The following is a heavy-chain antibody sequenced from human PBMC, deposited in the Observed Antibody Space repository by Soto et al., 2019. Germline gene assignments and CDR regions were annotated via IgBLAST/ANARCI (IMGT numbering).Heavy chain of an antibody. Sequence: EPLSLTCTFSGGSIIGHYWTWIRQPPGKGLEWIGYIYYTGHAVYNPSLKSRITFSVDTSKNQLSLKLTSVTAADTAVYFCAKTGPDGDDRFDPWGQGTLVTVSS. J-gene: IGHJ5*02. V-gene: IGHV4-59*11. D-gene: IGHD1-1*01. CDR1: GGSIIGHY. CDR3: AKTGPDGDDRFDP. CDR2: IYYTGHA.